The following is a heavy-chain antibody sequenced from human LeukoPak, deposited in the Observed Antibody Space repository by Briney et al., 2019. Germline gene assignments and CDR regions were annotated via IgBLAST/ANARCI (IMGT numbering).Heavy chain of an antibody. J-gene: IGHJ6*02. CDR3: ARPLLRFGELLSHPLYYYGMDV. Sequence: ASVKVSCKASGYTFTSYDINWVRQATGQGLEWMGWMNPNSGNTGYAQKFQGRVTMTRNTSISTAYMELSSLRSEDTAVYYCARPLLRFGELLSHPLYYYGMDVWGQGTTVTVSS. CDR2: MNPNSGNT. V-gene: IGHV1-8*01. CDR1: GYTFTSYD. D-gene: IGHD3-10*01.